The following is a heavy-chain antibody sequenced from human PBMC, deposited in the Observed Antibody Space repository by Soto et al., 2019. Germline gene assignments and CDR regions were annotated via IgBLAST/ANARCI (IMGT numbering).Heavy chain of an antibody. V-gene: IGHV1-18*01. CDR3: AKRAHGLYFDY. CDR1: GYTFTSYH. Sequence: ASVKVSCKASGYTFTSYHINWVRQAPGQGLEWMGWISAYNGNTNYAQKLQGRVTMTTDTSTSTAYMELRSLRSDDTAVYYCAKRAHGLYFDYWGQGTLVTVSS. CDR2: ISAYNGNT. J-gene: IGHJ4*02.